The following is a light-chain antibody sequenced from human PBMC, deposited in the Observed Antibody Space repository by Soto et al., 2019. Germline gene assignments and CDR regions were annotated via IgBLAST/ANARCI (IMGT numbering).Light chain of an antibody. CDR2: GAF. V-gene: IGKV3-20*01. CDR3: QQYHSSPWM. Sequence: ALTQSPCTLSLSPGESATLSRRVSKRIPNNNLAWYQQKPGQAPKLLFYGAFNRDCGIPDRFSGSGSGTDFTLTISRVEPVDFAVYSCQQYHSSPWMFGQGTKVDIK. J-gene: IGKJ1*01. CDR1: KRIPNNN.